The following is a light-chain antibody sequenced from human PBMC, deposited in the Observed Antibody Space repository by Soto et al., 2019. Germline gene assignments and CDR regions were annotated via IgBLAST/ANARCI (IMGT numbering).Light chain of an antibody. J-gene: IGKJ4*01. V-gene: IGKV3-11*02. CDR1: QSIDTF. Sequence: EIVLTQSPATLSLSPGKRVTLSCRASQSIDTFLAWHQQQPGQAPRLLIYDTSNRAPGIPARFSGSGSGRDFTLTISSLEPEDFAVYYCQQRSNWPLTFGGGTKLEI. CDR3: QQRSNWPLT. CDR2: DTS.